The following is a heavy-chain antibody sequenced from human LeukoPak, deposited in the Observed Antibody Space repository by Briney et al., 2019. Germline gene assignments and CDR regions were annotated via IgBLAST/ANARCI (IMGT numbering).Heavy chain of an antibody. D-gene: IGHD3-16*02. CDR1: GGSIGSYY. J-gene: IGHJ4*02. CDR2: IYYSGST. V-gene: IGHV4-59*01. CDR3: ARTQTFGGVIVN. Sequence: SETLSLTCTVSGGSIGSYYWSWTRQPPGKGLEWIGYIYYSGSTNYNPSLKSRVTISVDTSKNQFSLKLSSVTAADTAVYYCARTQTFGGVIVNWGQGTLVTVSS.